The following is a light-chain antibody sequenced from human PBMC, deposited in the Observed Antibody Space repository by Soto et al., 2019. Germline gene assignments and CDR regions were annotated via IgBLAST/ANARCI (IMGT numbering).Light chain of an antibody. CDR3: SSYTSGSTPYV. J-gene: IGLJ1*01. V-gene: IGLV1-51*01. Sequence: QSALTQPPSVSAAPGQKVTISCSGSSSNIGGNSVSWYQQLPGTAPKLLIYDDNKRPSGIPDRFSGSKSGTSATLGITGFQTGDEADYYCSSYTSGSTPYVFGTGTKVTVL. CDR2: DDN. CDR1: SSNIGGNS.